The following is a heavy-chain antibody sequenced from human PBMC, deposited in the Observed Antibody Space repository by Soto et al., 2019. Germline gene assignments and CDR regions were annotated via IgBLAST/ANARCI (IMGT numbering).Heavy chain of an antibody. D-gene: IGHD3-22*01. CDR3: ARTNLYYDNSGSLSDY. V-gene: IGHV1-18*01. CDR2: ISAYNGNT. CDR1: CYTFTSYG. J-gene: IGHJ4*02. Sequence: SVKVSCKASCYTFTSYGISWVRQAPGQGLEWMGWISAYNGNTNYAQKLQGRVTMTTDTSTSTAYMELRSLRSDDTAVYYCARTNLYYDNSGSLSDYWGQGTLVTVSS.